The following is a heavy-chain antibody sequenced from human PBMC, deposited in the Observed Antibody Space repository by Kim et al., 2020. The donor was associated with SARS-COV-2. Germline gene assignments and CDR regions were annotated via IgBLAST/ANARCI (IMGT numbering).Heavy chain of an antibody. V-gene: IGHV3-33*06. CDR1: GFTFSVYG. J-gene: IGHJ4*02. CDR3: ANFES. CDR2: IKSDGSNK. Sequence: GGSLRLSCAASGFTFSVYGMHWVRQAPGKGLEWVAVIKSDGSNKYYADSVMGRITISRDNSKNMLFLQMNSLRAEDTAVYYCANFESWGQGTLVTVSS.